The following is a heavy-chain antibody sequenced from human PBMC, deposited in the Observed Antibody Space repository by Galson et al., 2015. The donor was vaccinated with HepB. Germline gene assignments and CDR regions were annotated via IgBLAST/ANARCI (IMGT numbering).Heavy chain of an antibody. CDR2: INAGNGNT. Sequence: SVKVSCKASGYTFTSYAMHWVRQAPGQRLEWMGWINAGNGNTKYSQKFQGRVTITRDTSASTAYMELSSLRSEDTAVYYCATGGYCSGGSCSHRGADAFDIWGQGTMVTVSS. CDR1: GYTFTSYA. J-gene: IGHJ3*02. CDR3: ATGGYCSGGSCSHRGADAFDI. V-gene: IGHV1-3*01. D-gene: IGHD2-15*01.